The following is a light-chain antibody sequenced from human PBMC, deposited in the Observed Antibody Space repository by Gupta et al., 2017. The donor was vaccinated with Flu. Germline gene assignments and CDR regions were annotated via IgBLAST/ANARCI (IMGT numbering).Light chain of an antibody. J-gene: IGLJ1*01. CDR2: KDS. CDR3: QSAGNSVIGV. Sequence: SYELTQPPSVSLSPGHRASITCSADVLAIQYVYWYQQKPGQAPVLIMSKDSARPSGIPERFSGSSSGTTVTLTISGVQAEDEADYYCQSAGNSVIGVFGTGTKVTVL. CDR1: VLAIQY. V-gene: IGLV3-25*02.